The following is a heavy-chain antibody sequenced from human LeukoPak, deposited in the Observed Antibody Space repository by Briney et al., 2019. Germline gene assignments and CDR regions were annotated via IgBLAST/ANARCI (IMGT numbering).Heavy chain of an antibody. D-gene: IGHD2-2*01. CDR2: TYYRSKWYN. Sequence: SQTLSLTCVISGDSVSSNSAAWNWIRQSPSRGLEWLGRTYYRSKWYNDYAVSVKSRMTINADTSKNQFSLKLSSVTAADTAVYYCARAPIVVVPAAGTGWFDPWGQGTLVTVSS. CDR3: ARAPIVVVPAAGTGWFDP. V-gene: IGHV6-1*01. CDR1: GDSVSSNSAA. J-gene: IGHJ5*02.